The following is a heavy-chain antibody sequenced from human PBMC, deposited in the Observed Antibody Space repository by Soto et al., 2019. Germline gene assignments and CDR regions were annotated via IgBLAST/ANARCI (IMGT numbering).Heavy chain of an antibody. CDR2: INPSGGST. J-gene: IGHJ4*02. V-gene: IGHV1-46*01. CDR3: ARIRSLFSSGTHKYYFDY. Sequence: ASVKVSCKASGYTFTSYYMHWVRQAPGQGLEWMGIINPSGGSTSYAQKFQGRVTMTRDTSTSTVYMELSSLRSEDTAVYYCARIRSLFSSGTHKYYFDYCGLGTLVTVSA. D-gene: IGHD6-19*01. CDR1: GYTFTSYY.